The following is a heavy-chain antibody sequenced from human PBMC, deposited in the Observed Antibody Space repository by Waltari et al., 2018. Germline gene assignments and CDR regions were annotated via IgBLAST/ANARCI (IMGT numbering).Heavy chain of an antibody. J-gene: IGHJ4*02. Sequence: EVQLVESGGGLVKPGGSLRLSCAASGFTFSSYIMNWVRPAPGKGLGWVSAISSSSSYIYYADSVKGRFTISRDNAKNSLYLQMNSLRAEDTAVYYCARDTYYYDSSGYYYAPNFDYWGQGTLVTVSS. V-gene: IGHV3-21*01. CDR1: GFTFSSYI. D-gene: IGHD3-22*01. CDR2: ISSSSSYI. CDR3: ARDTYYYDSSGYYYAPNFDY.